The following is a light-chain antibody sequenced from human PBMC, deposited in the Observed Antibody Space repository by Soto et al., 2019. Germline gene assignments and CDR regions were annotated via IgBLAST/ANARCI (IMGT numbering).Light chain of an antibody. Sequence: QAVVTQEPSLTVSPGGKITLTCGSSTGAVTSGHYPYWFQQKPGQAPRTLIYDTSNEYSWTPARFSGSLLGGKAALTLSGAQPEDEAEYYCLLFYSGGSVFGGGTKLTVL. CDR2: DTS. V-gene: IGLV7-46*01. CDR1: TGAVTSGHY. J-gene: IGLJ2*01. CDR3: LLFYSGGSV.